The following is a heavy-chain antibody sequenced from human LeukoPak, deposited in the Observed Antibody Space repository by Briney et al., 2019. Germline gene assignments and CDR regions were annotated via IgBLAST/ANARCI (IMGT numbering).Heavy chain of an antibody. CDR3: ARDRDSWFDP. CDR1: GGSIGSGDYY. CDR2: IYYSGST. J-gene: IGHJ5*02. Sequence: SETLSLTCTVSGGSIGSGDYYWSWIRQPPGKGLEWIGYIYYSGSTYYNPSLKSRVTISVDTSKNQFSLNLSSVTAADTAVYYCARDRDSWFDPWGQGTLVTLYS. V-gene: IGHV4-30-4*08. D-gene: IGHD3-10*01.